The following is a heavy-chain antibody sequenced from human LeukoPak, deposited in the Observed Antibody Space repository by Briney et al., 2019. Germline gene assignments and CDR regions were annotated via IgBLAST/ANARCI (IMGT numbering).Heavy chain of an antibody. CDR2: ISDSGSST. Sequence: PGGTLRLSCAASGFTFSNYGMAWVRPVPGQGLQWVSAISDSGSSTYYTDSVKGRFTISRDNSKNTLYVQLNSLRPDDTAVYYCAKDSSDYYFDYWGQGTLVTVSS. J-gene: IGHJ4*02. CDR3: AKDSSDYYFDY. V-gene: IGHV3-23*01. CDR1: GFTFSNYG. D-gene: IGHD3-22*01.